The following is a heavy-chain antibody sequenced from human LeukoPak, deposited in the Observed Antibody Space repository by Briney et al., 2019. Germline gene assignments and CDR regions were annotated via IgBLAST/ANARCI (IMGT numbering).Heavy chain of an antibody. Sequence: GRSLRLSCAASGFTFSSYGMHWVRQAPGKGLEWVAVISYDGSNKYYADSVKGRFTISRDNSKNTLYLQMNSLRAEDTAVYYCAKDDGRSSSWVAFDYWGQGTLVTVSS. J-gene: IGHJ4*02. D-gene: IGHD6-13*01. CDR2: ISYDGSNK. CDR1: GFTFSSYG. CDR3: AKDDGRSSSWVAFDY. V-gene: IGHV3-30*18.